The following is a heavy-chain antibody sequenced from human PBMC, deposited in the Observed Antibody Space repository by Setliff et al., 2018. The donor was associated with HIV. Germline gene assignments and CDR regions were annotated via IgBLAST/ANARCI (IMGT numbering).Heavy chain of an antibody. J-gene: IGHJ4*02. D-gene: IGHD6-13*01. V-gene: IGHV4-34*01. CDR1: GGSLSDYY. CDR3: ARVLAAAGSFDY. CDR2: INHSGST. Sequence: SETLSLTCAVYGGSLSDYYWSWIRQPPGKGLEWIGEINHSGSTNYNPSLKSRVTISVDTSKNQFSLKLSSVTAADTAVYYCARVLAAAGSFDYWGQGTLVTVSS.